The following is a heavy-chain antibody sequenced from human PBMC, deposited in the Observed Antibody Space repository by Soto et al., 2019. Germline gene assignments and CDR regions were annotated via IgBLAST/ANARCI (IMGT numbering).Heavy chain of an antibody. V-gene: IGHV4-59*01. CDR1: GGSISSYY. CDR2: IYYSGST. J-gene: IGHJ4*02. D-gene: IGHD5-12*01. CDR3: ARVSRYSGYDFSLDY. Sequence: SETLSLTCTVSGGSISSYYWSWIRQPPGKGLEWIGYIYYSGSTNYNPSLKSRVTISVDTSKNQFSLKLSSVTAADTAVYYCARVSRYSGYDFSLDYWGQGTLVTVSS.